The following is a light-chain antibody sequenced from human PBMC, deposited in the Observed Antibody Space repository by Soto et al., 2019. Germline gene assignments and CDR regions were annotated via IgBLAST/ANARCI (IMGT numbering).Light chain of an antibody. V-gene: IGKV4-1*01. CDR3: QQYVTSSPRT. CDR2: GIS. J-gene: IGKJ1*01. CDR1: RSLLYTSNNKNC. Sequence: DIVLTQSPDSLTVSLGERATINCKSSRSLLYTSNNKNCLAWYQQKPGQAPRLLMYGISRRATGIPDRFSGSGSGTDFTLTITRLEPEDLAVYYCQQYVTSSPRTFGQGTKVDIK.